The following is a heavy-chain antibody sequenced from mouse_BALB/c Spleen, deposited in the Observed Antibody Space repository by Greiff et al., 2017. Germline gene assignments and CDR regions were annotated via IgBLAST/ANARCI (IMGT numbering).Heavy chain of an antibody. V-gene: IGHV5-17*02. Sequence: EVQGVESGGGLVQPGGSRKLSCAASGFSFSSFGMHWVRQAPEKGLEWVAYISSGSSTIYYADTVKGRFTISRDNTKNTLFLQMTSLRSEDTAMYYCARDRYHYAMDYWGQGTSVTVSS. CDR3: ARDRYHYAMDY. D-gene: IGHD2-14*01. CDR1: GFSFSSFG. J-gene: IGHJ4*01. CDR2: ISSGSSTI.